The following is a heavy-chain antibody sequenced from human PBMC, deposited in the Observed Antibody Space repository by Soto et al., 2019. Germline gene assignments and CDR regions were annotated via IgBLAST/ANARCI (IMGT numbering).Heavy chain of an antibody. D-gene: IGHD1-26*01. J-gene: IGHJ4*02. CDR2: ISAYNGNT. V-gene: IGHV1-18*04. CDR1: GYTFTSYG. Sequence: GASVKVSCKASGYTFTSYGISWVRQAPGQGLEWMGWISAYNGNTNYAQKLQGRVTMTTDTSTSTAYMELRSLRSDDTAVYYCAIMKWELLPIYYFDYWGQGTLVTVSS. CDR3: AIMKWELLPIYYFDY.